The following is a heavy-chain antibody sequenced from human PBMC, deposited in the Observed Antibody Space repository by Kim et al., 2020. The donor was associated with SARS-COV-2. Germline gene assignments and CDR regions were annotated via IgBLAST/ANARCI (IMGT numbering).Heavy chain of an antibody. Sequence: SQTLSLTCAVYGGSFSGYYWSWIRQPPGKGLEWIWEINHSGSTNYNPSLKSRVTISVDTSKNQFSLKLSSVTAADTAVYYCARVNSTSCPDYWGQGTLVTVSS. CDR2: INHSGST. D-gene: IGHD2-2*01. CDR1: GGSFSGYY. CDR3: ARVNSTSCPDY. J-gene: IGHJ4*02. V-gene: IGHV4-34*01.